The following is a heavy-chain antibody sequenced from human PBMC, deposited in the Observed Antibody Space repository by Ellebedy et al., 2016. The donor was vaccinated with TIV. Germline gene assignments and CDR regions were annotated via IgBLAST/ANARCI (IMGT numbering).Heavy chain of an antibody. D-gene: IGHD5-18*01. V-gene: IGHV3-74*03. J-gene: IGHJ6*02. CDR1: GFTFSSYW. CDR3: AREGDTAMVHGMDV. Sequence: PGGSLRLSCAASGFTFSSYWMHWVRQAPGKELVWVSRISTDGSSTMYADSVKGRFTISRDNAKNSLYLQMNSLRAEDTAVYYCAREGDTAMVHGMDVWGQGTTVTVSS. CDR2: ISTDGSST.